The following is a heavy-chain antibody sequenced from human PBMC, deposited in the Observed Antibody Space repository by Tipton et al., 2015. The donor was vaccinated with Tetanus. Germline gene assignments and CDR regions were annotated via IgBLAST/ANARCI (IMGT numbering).Heavy chain of an antibody. CDR3: ASRDADFYGSGLYKDI. CDR2: IFYTGNT. J-gene: IGHJ6*03. V-gene: IGHV4-39*01. Sequence: LRLSCSVSGGSISSSPYYWGWIRQPPGKGLEWIGSIFYTGNTYYKSSLKSRITISVDTSKNQFSLRLSSVTAADTAVYYCASRDADFYGSGLYKDIWGKGTTVTVSS. D-gene: IGHD3-10*01. CDR1: GGSISSSPYY.